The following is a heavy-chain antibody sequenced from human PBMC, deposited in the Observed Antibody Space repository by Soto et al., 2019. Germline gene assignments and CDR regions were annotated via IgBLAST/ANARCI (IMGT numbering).Heavy chain of an antibody. CDR2: IVVGSGNT. D-gene: IGHD6-13*01. CDR3: ANIGSSXY. J-gene: IGHJ4*02. Sequence: PVKVSWKASGFTFTSSAFQWVRQARGQRLEWIGWIVVGSGNTNYAQKFQERVTITRDMSTSTAYMELSSLRSEDTAVYYCANIGSSXYWGQGTLVTVSS. V-gene: IGHV1-58*01. CDR1: GFTFTSSA.